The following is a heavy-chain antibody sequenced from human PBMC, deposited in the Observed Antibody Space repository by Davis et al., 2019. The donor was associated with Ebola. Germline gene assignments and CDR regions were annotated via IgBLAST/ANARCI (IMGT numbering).Heavy chain of an antibody. CDR3: AKDRANYYDSSGYFDY. Sequence: GESLKISCAASGFTFSSYGMHWVRQAPGKGLEWVAVISYDGSNKYYADSVKGRFTISRDNSKNTLYLQMNSLRAEDTAVYYCAKDRANYYDSSGYFDYWGQGTLVTVSS. V-gene: IGHV3-30*18. CDR2: ISYDGSNK. J-gene: IGHJ4*02. CDR1: GFTFSSYG. D-gene: IGHD3-22*01.